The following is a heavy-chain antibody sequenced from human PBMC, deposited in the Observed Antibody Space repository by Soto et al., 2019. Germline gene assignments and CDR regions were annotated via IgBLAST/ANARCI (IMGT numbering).Heavy chain of an antibody. J-gene: IGHJ4*02. V-gene: IGHV3-30*18. Sequence: GGSLRLSCAASGFTFSSYGMHWIRQAPGKGLEWVAVISDDGSNTYYIDSVKGRFTISRDNSKNTLYLQINSLRPEDTAVYYCAKERYYYDSSGYRNDYWGQGTLVTVSS. CDR2: ISDDGSNT. D-gene: IGHD3-22*01. CDR3: AKERYYYDSSGYRNDY. CDR1: GFTFSSYG.